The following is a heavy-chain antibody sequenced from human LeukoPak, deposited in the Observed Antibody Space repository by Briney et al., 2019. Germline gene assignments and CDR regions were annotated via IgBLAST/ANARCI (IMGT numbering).Heavy chain of an antibody. CDR3: ARQTGSGLFILP. V-gene: IGHV4-39*01. J-gene: IGHJ4*02. D-gene: IGHD3/OR15-3a*01. CDR2: IYYSGNT. Sequence: SETLSLTCTVSGGSISSNSHYWVFIRQPPGKGLEWIGSIYYSGNTYYNASLKSQVSISIDTSKNQFSLRLTSVTAADTAVYYCARQTGSGLFILPGGQGTLVTVSS. CDR1: GGSISSNSHY.